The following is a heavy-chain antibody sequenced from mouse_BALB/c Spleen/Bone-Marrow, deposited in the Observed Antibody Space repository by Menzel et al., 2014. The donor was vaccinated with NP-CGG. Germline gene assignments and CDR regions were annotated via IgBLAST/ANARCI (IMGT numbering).Heavy chain of an antibody. D-gene: IGHD2-14*01. Sequence: EVMLVESGGGLVQPGGSRKLSCAASGFTFSSLGMHWVRQAPEKGLEWAAYISSGGSTIYYADTVKGRFTISRDNPKNTLFLQMTSLRSEDTAMYYCARDVPLYDVGYFDYWGQGTTLTVSS. CDR3: ARDVPLYDVGYFDY. J-gene: IGHJ2*01. CDR2: ISSGGSTI. CDR1: GFTFSSLG. V-gene: IGHV5-17*02.